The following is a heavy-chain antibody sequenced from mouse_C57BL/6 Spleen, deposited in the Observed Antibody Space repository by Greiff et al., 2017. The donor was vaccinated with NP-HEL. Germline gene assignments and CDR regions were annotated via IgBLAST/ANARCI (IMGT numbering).Heavy chain of an antibody. CDR1: GYTFTSYW. J-gene: IGHJ4*01. V-gene: IGHV1-7*01. CDR2: INPSSGYT. CDR3: AYSYSNYGWAMDY. Sequence: QVQLQQSGAELAKPGASVKLSCKASGYTFTSYWMHWVKQRPGQGLEWIGYINPSSGYTKYNQKFKDKATLTADKSSSTAYMQLSSLTYEDSAVYYCAYSYSNYGWAMDYWGQGTSVTVSS. D-gene: IGHD2-5*01.